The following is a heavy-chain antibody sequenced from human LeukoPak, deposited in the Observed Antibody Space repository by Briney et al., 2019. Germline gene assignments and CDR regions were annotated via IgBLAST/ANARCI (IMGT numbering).Heavy chain of an antibody. CDR1: GGSISSYY. Sequence: SETLSLTCTVSGGSISSYYWSWIRQPAGKGLEWIGRIYTSGSTNYNPSLKSRVTMSVDTSKNQFSLKLSSVTAADTAVYYCARDKGEYIAAWSFDYWGQGTLVTVSS. J-gene: IGHJ4*02. CDR3: ARDKGEYIAAWSFDY. V-gene: IGHV4-4*07. CDR2: IYTSGST. D-gene: IGHD6-13*01.